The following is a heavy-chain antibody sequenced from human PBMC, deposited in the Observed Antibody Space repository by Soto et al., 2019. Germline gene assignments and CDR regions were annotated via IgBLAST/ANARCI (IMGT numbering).Heavy chain of an antibody. V-gene: IGHV3-23*01. CDR2: ISGSGGST. J-gene: IGHJ5*02. D-gene: IGHD4-17*01. CDR1: GFTFSSYA. Sequence: SGFTFSSYAMSWVRQAPGKGLEWVSAISGSGGSTYYADSVKGRFTISRDNSKNTLYLQMNSLKASDTAMYYCARQIGYGDYGNWFDPWGQGTLVTVSS. CDR3: ARQIGYGDYGNWFDP.